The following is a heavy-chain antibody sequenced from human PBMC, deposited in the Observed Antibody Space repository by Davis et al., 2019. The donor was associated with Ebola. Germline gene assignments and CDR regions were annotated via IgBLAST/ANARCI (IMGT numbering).Heavy chain of an antibody. CDR1: GYTFTGYY. D-gene: IGHD3-3*01. Sequence: ASVKVSCKASGYTFTGYYMHWVRQAPGQGLEWMGWINPNSGGTNYAQKFQGWVTMTRDTSISTAYMELSRLRSDDTAVYYCARGRLRFLEWLPREENWFDPWGQGTLVTVSS. CDR3: ARGRLRFLEWLPREENWFDP. J-gene: IGHJ5*02. CDR2: INPNSGGT. V-gene: IGHV1-2*04.